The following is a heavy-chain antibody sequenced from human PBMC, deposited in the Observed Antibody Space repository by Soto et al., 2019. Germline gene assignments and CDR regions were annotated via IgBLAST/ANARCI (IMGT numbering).Heavy chain of an antibody. D-gene: IGHD2-2*02. V-gene: IGHV3-23*01. J-gene: IGHJ4*02. CDR2: ISGSGGST. Sequence: PVGSLRLSCAASGFIFSSYAMSWVRQAPGKGLEWVSAISGSGGSTYYADSVKGRFTISRDSSKNTLYLQMNSLRAEDTALYYCATSTYTYDDYWGQGTLVTVSS. CDR1: GFIFSSYA. CDR3: ATSTYTYDDY.